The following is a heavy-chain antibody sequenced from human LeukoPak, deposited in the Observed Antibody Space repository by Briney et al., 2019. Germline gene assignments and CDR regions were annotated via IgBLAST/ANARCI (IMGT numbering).Heavy chain of an antibody. CDR3: ARDSSGYFFLPFDS. V-gene: IGHV4-59*01. D-gene: IGHD3-22*01. Sequence: SETLSLTCTVSGGSISNYYWSWIRQPPGGGLEWIGYIYHTGSSYYNRSLASRVTMSVDTSKNQFSLNLRSVTAADTARYFCARDSSGYFFLPFDSWGRGTLVTVSS. J-gene: IGHJ4*02. CDR2: IYHTGSS. CDR1: GGSISNYY.